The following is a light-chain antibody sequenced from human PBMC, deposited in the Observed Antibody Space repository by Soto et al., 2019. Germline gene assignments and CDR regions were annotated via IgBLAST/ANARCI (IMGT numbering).Light chain of an antibody. CDR1: RSNIGSNY. CDR3: AAWDDSLTVV. V-gene: IGLV1-47*01. Sequence: QSVLTQPPSASGTPGQRVTISCSGSRSNIGSNYVYWYQQLPGTAPTLLIYRNNQRPSGVPDRFSGSKSGTSASLAISGLRSEDKADYYCAAWDDSLTVVFGGGTQLTVL. CDR2: RNN. J-gene: IGLJ2*01.